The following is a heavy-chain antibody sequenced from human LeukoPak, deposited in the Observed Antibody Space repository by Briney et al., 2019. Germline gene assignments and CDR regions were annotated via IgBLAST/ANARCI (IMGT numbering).Heavy chain of an antibody. J-gene: IGHJ4*02. CDR2: MNPNRGNT. D-gene: IGHD6-13*01. CDR3: AGGGSSSDYFDY. CDR1: GYTFTSYD. V-gene: IGHV1-8*01. Sequence: ASVKVSCKASGYTFTSYDINWVRQATGQGLEWMGWMNPNRGNTGYAQKFQGRVTMTRNTSITTAYMELSSLRSGDTAVYYCAGGGSSSDYFDYWGQGTLVTVSS.